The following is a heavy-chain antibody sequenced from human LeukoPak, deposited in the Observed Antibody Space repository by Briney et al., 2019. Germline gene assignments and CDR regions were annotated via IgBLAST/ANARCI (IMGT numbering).Heavy chain of an antibody. D-gene: IGHD6-13*01. CDR2: IYPGDSDT. Sequence: GESLKISCKGSGYSFTSYWIGWVRQMPGKGLEWMGIIYPGDSDTRYSPSFQGQVTIPADKSISTAYLQWSSLKASDTAMYYCARGTPYSSSWYNPDFDYWGQGTLVTVSS. V-gene: IGHV5-51*01. J-gene: IGHJ4*02. CDR3: ARGTPYSSSWYNPDFDY. CDR1: GYSFTSYW.